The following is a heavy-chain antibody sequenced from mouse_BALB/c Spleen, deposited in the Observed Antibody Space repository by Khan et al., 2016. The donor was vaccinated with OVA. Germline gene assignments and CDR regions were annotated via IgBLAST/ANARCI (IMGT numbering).Heavy chain of an antibody. CDR3: ARSNDDGSSLYAMDY. J-gene: IGHJ4*01. V-gene: IGHV1S41*01. CDR2: IGPGSGNT. D-gene: IGHD1-1*01. CDR1: GYTFTSYW. Sequence: DLVKPGASVKLSCKASGYTFTSYWINWIKQRPGQGLEWVGHIGPGSGNTYYNEIFKGKATLTVDTSSSTAYIQLSSLSSEDSAVYFCARSNDDGSSLYAMDYWGQGTSVTVSS.